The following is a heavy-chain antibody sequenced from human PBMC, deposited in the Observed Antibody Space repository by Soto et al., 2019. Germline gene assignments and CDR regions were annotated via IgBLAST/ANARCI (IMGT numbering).Heavy chain of an antibody. Sequence: PLKHATQTLALSYTVYRCALSTIKKNVGWIRQPPGKALEWLALIYWDDDKRYSPSLKSRLTITKDTSKNQVVLTMTNMDPVDTAVYYCARDLGSGYDPGDYWGQGTLVTVSS. J-gene: IGHJ4*02. V-gene: IGHV2-5*02. CDR1: RCALSTIKKN. D-gene: IGHD5-12*01. CDR3: ARDLGSGYDPGDY. CDR2: IYWDDDK.